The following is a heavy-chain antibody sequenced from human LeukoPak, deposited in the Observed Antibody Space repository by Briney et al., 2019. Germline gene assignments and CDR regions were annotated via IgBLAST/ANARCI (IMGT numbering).Heavy chain of an antibody. Sequence: GGSLRLSCAASGFTFSSYWMHWVRQAPGKGLVWVSRINTDGSSTSYADSVKGRFTISRDNSKNTLYLQMNSLRAEDTAVYYCGAYYDSSGYYYLPDYWGQGTLVTVSS. CDR3: GAYYDSSGYYYLPDY. V-gene: IGHV3-74*01. CDR2: INTDGSST. CDR1: GFTFSSYW. D-gene: IGHD3-22*01. J-gene: IGHJ4*02.